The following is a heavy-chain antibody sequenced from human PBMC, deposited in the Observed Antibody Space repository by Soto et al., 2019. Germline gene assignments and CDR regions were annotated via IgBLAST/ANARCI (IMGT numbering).Heavy chain of an antibody. CDR1: GGSISSYY. V-gene: IGHV4-59*01. D-gene: IGHD6-6*01. CDR2: IYYSGST. CDR3: ARGGLYSSSSGAFDI. Sequence: SETLSLTCTVSGGSISSYYWSWIRQPPGKGLEWIGYIYYSGSTNYNPSLKSRVTISVDTSKNQFSLKLSSVTAADTAVYYCARGGLYSSSSGAFDIWGQGTMGTVSS. J-gene: IGHJ3*02.